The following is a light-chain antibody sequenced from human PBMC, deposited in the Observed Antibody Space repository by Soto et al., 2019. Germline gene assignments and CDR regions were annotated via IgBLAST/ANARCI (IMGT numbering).Light chain of an antibody. Sequence: QSALTQPASVSGSPGQSITISCTGSSSDVGTYNYVSWYQQDPGKAPKLMIYDVSNRPSGVSNRFSGSKLGNTASLTISGLQAEDEADYYCSSYTSSRTVVFGGGTKLTVL. CDR1: SSDVGTYNY. J-gene: IGLJ2*01. CDR2: DVS. V-gene: IGLV2-14*01. CDR3: SSYTSSRTVV.